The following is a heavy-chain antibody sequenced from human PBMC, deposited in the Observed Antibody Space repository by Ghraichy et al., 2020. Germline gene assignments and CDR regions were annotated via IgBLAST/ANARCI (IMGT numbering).Heavy chain of an antibody. Sequence: GGSLRLSCAASGFTFSSYGMHWVRQAPGKGLEWVAVIWYDGSNKYYADSVKGRFTISRDNSKNTLYLQMNSLRAEDTAVYYCARAEGIDWNPAVHPSYYYGMDVWGQGTTVTVSS. CDR2: IWYDGSNK. CDR3: ARAEGIDWNPAVHPSYYYGMDV. V-gene: IGHV3-33*01. CDR1: GFTFSSYG. J-gene: IGHJ6*02. D-gene: IGHD1-1*01.